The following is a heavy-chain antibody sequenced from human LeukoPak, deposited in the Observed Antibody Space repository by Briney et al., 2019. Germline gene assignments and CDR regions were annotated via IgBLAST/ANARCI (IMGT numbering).Heavy chain of an antibody. D-gene: IGHD6-13*01. V-gene: IGHV3-21*01. CDR1: GFTFGNHG. CDR2: ISPSGDIT. J-gene: IGHJ2*01. Sequence: PGGSLRLSCAASGFTFGNHGMDRVRQAPGKGLEWVSGISPSGDITYYADSVKGRFTISRDNARISLYLQMKSLRAEDTAVYYCARTPSIVGYTSRELGHWYFDLWGRGTPVTVSS. CDR3: ARTPSIVGYTSRELGHWYFDL.